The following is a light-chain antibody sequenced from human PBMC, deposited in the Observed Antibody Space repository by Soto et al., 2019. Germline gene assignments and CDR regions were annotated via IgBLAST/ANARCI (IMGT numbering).Light chain of an antibody. CDR3: AHYNIYTLST. Sequence: EIVMTQSPATLSVSPGERATLSCRASQSVSSNLAWYQQKPGQAPRLLIYGASTRATGIPARFSGSGSGTEFTLTISSLQSEDFAFNYSAHYNIYTLSTFGQRT. CDR1: QSVSSN. J-gene: IGKJ1*01. CDR2: GAS. V-gene: IGKV3-15*01.